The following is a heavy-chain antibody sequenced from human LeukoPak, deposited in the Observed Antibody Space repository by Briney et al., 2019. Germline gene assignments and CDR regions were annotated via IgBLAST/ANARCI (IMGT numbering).Heavy chain of an antibody. CDR3: ARRSHYSSSSGLAL. V-gene: IGHV4-31*03. D-gene: IGHD6-6*01. Sequence: SETLSLTCTVSGGSISSGGYYWSWIRQHPGKGLEWIGYIYYSGSTYYNPSLKSRVTISVDTSKNQFSLNMNSVSAADTALYYCARRSHYSSSSGLALWGQGTLVTVSS. J-gene: IGHJ4*02. CDR2: IYYSGST. CDR1: GGSISSGGYY.